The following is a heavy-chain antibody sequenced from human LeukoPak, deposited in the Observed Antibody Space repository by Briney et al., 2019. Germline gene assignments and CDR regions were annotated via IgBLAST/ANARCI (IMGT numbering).Heavy chain of an antibody. CDR2: IYYTGVT. CDR3: AKYGNSGWVIDN. V-gene: IGHV4-59*08. J-gene: IGHJ4*02. CDR1: GGSIGSDY. Sequence: SETLSLTCTVSGGSIGSDYWTWIRQTPGKGLEHIGYIYYTGVTNYNPSLKSRVTISVDTSKNQFSLKLSSVTAADTAVYFCAKYGNSGWVIDNWGQGTLVTVSS. D-gene: IGHD6-19*01.